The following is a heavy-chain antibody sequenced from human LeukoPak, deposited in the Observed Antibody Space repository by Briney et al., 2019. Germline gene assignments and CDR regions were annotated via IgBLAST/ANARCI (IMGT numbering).Heavy chain of an antibody. V-gene: IGHV4-39*07. CDR1: GGSISSSSYY. J-gene: IGHJ5*02. CDR3: ARGNRYCSSTSCYSNWFDP. D-gene: IGHD2-2*01. CDR2: IYYSGST. Sequence: SETLSLTCTVSGGSISSSSYYWGWIRQPPGKGLEWIGSIYYSGSTYYNPSLKSRVTISVDTSKNQISLKLSSVTAADTAVYYCARGNRYCSSTSCYSNWFDPWGQGTLVTVSS.